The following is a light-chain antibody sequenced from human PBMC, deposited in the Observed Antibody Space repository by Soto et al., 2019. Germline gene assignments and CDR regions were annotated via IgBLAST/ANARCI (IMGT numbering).Light chain of an antibody. CDR2: EVS. Sequence: QPVLTQPPSVSGSPGQSVTISCTGTSSDVGSYNRVSWYQQPPGTAPKLMIYEVSNRPSGVPDRFSGSKSGNTASLTISGLQAEDEADYYCSSYTSNSTLVFGGGTQLTVL. CDR3: SSYTSNSTLV. V-gene: IGLV2-18*02. CDR1: SSDVGSYNR. J-gene: IGLJ2*01.